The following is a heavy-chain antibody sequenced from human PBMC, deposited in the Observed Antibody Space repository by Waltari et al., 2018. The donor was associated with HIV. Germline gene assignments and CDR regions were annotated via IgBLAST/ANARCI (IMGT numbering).Heavy chain of an antibody. CDR1: GYTFTSYY. D-gene: IGHD3-9*01. Sequence: ASVKVSCKASGYTFTSYYMHWVRQAPGQGLEWMGIINPSGGSTSYAQKFQGRVTMTRDTSTSTVYMELSSLRSEDTAVYYCAREVLTGYYKDYFDYWGQGTLVTVSS. J-gene: IGHJ4*02. CDR2: INPSGGST. V-gene: IGHV1-46*01. CDR3: AREVLTGYYKDYFDY.